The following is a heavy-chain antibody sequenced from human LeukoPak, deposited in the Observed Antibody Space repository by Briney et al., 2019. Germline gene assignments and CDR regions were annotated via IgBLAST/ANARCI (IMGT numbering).Heavy chain of an antibody. CDR3: ARGGYGDYSTAY. CDR2: ISSSSTYI. V-gene: IGHV3-21*01. CDR1: GFTFSSYS. J-gene: IGHJ4*02. D-gene: IGHD4-17*01. Sequence: PGGSLRLSCAASGFTFSSYSMNWVRQAPGNGLEWVSSISSSSTYIYYADSVKGRFTISRDNAKNSLYLQMNSLRAEDTAVYYCARGGYGDYSTAYWGQGTLVTVSS.